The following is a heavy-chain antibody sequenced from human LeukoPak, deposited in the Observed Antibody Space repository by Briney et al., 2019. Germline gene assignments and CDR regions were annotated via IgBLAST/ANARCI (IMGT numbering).Heavy chain of an antibody. CDR3: ARPQGYQLLDFEY. V-gene: IGHV4-39*02. D-gene: IGHD2-2*01. J-gene: IGHJ4*02. Sequence: SETLSLTCTVSGGSISSSSYYWGWIRQPPGKGLEWIGSIYYSGSTYYNPSLKGRVPISVDTSKNHCSLRLTSVTPTDPAGYYCARPQGYQLLDFEYWGQGTLVTVSS. CDR2: IYYSGST. CDR1: GGSISSSSYY.